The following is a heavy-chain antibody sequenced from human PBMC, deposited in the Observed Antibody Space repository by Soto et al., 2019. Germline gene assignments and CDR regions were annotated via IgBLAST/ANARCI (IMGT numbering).Heavy chain of an antibody. CDR1: GGSISSSSYY. V-gene: IGHV4-39*01. Sequence: PSETLSLTCTVSGGSISSSSYYWAWVRQPPGKGLEWIGSIYYSGTTYYNPSLKSRVTISEDTSKNQFSLKLSSVTAADSAVYYCARRYGYSFDYWGQGTLVTVSS. J-gene: IGHJ4*02. D-gene: IGHD1-1*01. CDR2: IYYSGTT. CDR3: ARRYGYSFDY.